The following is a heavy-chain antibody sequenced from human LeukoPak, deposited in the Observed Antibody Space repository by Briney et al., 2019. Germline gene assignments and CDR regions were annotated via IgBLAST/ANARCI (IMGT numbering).Heavy chain of an antibody. V-gene: IGHV3-48*01. CDR3: ARRSGIAVAGAFDY. CDR2: ISSTGSTI. D-gene: IGHD6-19*01. J-gene: IGHJ4*02. Sequence: GGSLRLSCAASEFTFSTYSMNWVRQAPGKGLEWVSYISSTGSTIYYADSVKGRFTISRDNSKNTLYLQMNSLRAEDTAVYYCARRSGIAVAGAFDYWGQGTLVTVSS. CDR1: EFTFSTYS.